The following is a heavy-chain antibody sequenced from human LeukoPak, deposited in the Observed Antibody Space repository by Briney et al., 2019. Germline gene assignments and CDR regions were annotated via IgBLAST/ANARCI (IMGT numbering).Heavy chain of an antibody. CDR1: GGSISSGSYY. Sequence: SQTLSLTCTVSGGSISSGSYYWSWIRQPAGKGLEWIGRIYTSGSTNYTPSLKSRVTISVDTSKNQFSLKLSSVTAADTAVYYCAREALPDCGGDCYSIDYWGQGTLVTVSS. CDR2: IYTSGST. V-gene: IGHV4-61*02. CDR3: AREALPDCGGDCYSIDY. D-gene: IGHD2-21*01. J-gene: IGHJ4*02.